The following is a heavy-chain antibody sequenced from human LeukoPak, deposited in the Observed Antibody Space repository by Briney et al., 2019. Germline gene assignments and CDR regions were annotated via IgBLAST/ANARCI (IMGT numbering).Heavy chain of an antibody. V-gene: IGHV4-59*12. CDR2: ISDSGST. D-gene: IGHD1-26*01. CDR1: GDSISSYS. CDR3: ARRSGSYYVVNWFDP. J-gene: IGHJ5*02. Sequence: SETLSLTCTVSGDSISSYSWSWIRQPPGMGLEWIGNISDSGSTNSNPSLKSRVTMSLDTSTNQFSLKLSSVTAADTAVYYCARRSGSYYVVNWFDPWGQGTLVTVSS.